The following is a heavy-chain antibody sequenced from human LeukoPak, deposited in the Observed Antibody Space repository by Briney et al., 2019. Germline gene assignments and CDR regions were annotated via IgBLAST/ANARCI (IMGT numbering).Heavy chain of an antibody. CDR2: IYPGDSDT. CDR3: ARALRTGQGDYVPVL. CDR1: GYSFTSYW. D-gene: IGHD4-17*01. Sequence: GESLKISCKGSGYSFTSYWIGWVRQMPGKGLEWTGIIYPGDSDTRYSPSFQGQVTISADKSISTAYLQWSSLKASDTAIYYCARALRTGQGDYVPVLWGQGTLVIVSS. V-gene: IGHV5-51*01. J-gene: IGHJ4*02.